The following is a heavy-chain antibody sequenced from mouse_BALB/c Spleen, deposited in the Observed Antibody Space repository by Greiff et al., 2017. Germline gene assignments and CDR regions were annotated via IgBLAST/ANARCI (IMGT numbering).Heavy chain of an antibody. CDR2: IYPGDGDT. J-gene: IGHJ3*01. Sequence: QVQLKQSGPELVKPGASVKISCKASGYAFSSSWMNWVKQRPGQGLEWIGRIYPGDGDTNYNGKFKGKATLTADKSSSTAYMQLSSLTSVDSAVYFCARGGGVGPWFAYWGQGTLVTVAA. CDR1: GYAFSSSW. CDR3: ARGGGVGPWFAY. V-gene: IGHV1-82*01.